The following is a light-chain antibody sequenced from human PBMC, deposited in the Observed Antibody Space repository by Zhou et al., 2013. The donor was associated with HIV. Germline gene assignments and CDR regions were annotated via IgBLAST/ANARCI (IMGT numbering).Light chain of an antibody. V-gene: IGKV1-33*01. CDR1: RDISVF. CDR3: QQYHDLPIT. CDR2: DTS. J-gene: IGKJ4*01. Sequence: DVQLTQSPSSLSAYVGDRVSVTCQASRDISVFLNWYHQKPGKAPKLMIFDTSKLEEGVPSRFRGSGSETSFTFTITGLQPEDTGTYFCQQYHDLPITFGGGTKVDIK.